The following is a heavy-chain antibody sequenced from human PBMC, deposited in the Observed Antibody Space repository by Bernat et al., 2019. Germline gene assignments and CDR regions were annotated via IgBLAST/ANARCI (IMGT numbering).Heavy chain of an antibody. V-gene: IGHV3-48*01. CDR1: GFTFSSYS. Sequence: EVQLVESGGGLVQPGGSLRLSCAASGFTFSSYSMNWVRQAPGKGLEWVSYISSSSTTIYYADSVKGRFTISRDNAKTSLYLQMNSLRAEDTAVYYCARLGDGMDVWGQGTTVTVSS. J-gene: IGHJ6*02. CDR2: ISSSSTTI. D-gene: IGHD3-16*01. CDR3: ARLGDGMDV.